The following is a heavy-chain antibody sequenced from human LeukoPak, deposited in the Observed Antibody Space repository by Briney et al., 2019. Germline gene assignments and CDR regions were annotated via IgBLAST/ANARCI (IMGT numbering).Heavy chain of an antibody. CDR1: GGTFSSYA. V-gene: IGHV1-69*06. CDR3: ARDQHSSGYYEYIFDY. D-gene: IGHD3-22*01. Sequence: ASVKVSCKASGGTFSSYAISWVRQAPGQGLEWMGGIIPIFGTANYAQKFQGRVTITADKSTSTAYMELSSLRSEDTAVYYCARDQHSSGYYEYIFDYWGQGTLVTVSS. J-gene: IGHJ4*02. CDR2: IIPIFGTA.